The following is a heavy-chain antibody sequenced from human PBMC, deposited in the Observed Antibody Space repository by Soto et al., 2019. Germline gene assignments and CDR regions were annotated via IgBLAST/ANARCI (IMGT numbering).Heavy chain of an antibody. CDR2: ISGYNANT. J-gene: IGHJ6*02. Sequence: AQLVQSGGEVRKPGASVKVSCKTSGYTFTNNGINWVRQAPGQGLKWMGWISGYNANTKYEQKFQGRGTLTIDTRTSTADVELRSVRCDDTAVFYCARGRTNYNRDVWNQGTTVTV. V-gene: IGHV1-18*04. CDR3: ARGRTNYNRDV. CDR1: GYTFTNNG. D-gene: IGHD1-1*01.